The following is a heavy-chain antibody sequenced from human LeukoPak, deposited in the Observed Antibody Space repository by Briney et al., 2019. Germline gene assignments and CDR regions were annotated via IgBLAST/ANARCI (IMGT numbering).Heavy chain of an antibody. CDR2: IYYTGST. Sequence: SETLSLTCTVSGGSVSSSSYYWGWIRQPPGKGLEWIGCIYYTGSTYYNPSLKSRVTISVDTSKNQFSLKLSSVTAADTAVYYCARAGGHYYGSGSPDYWGQGTLVTVSS. CDR3: ARAGGHYYGSGSPDY. D-gene: IGHD3-10*01. V-gene: IGHV4-39*07. J-gene: IGHJ4*02. CDR1: GGSVSSSSYY.